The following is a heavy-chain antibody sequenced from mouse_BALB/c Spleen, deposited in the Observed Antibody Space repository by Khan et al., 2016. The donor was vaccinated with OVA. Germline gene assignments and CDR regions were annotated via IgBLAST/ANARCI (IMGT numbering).Heavy chain of an antibody. Sequence: VPLQQSGAELVRPGASVKLSCKASGYTFTSYWMNWVKQRPGQGLEWIGMIDPSDSETHYNQMFKDKATLTVDKSSSTAYMQLSSLSSEDSAVYYCARGDGNSLDWYFDVWGAGTTVTVSA. CDR1: GYTFTSYW. D-gene: IGHD2-1*01. V-gene: IGHV1-61*01. CDR2: IDPSDSET. CDR3: ARGDGNSLDWYFDV. J-gene: IGHJ1*01.